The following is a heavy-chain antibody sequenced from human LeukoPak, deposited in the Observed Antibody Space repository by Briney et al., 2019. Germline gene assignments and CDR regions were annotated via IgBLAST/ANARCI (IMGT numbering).Heavy chain of an antibody. CDR1: GFTFSSHV. D-gene: IGHD1-26*01. CDR3: ARDRGSGYSGSQGIDY. V-gene: IGHV3-33*01. Sequence: PGGSLRLSCPASGFTFSSHVMHWVRQAPGKGLEWVAVIWSDGNNKYYVDSVKGRFTISRDNSKNTLYLQMNSLRAEDSAVYYCARDRGSGYSGSQGIDYWGQGALVTVSS. J-gene: IGHJ4*02. CDR2: IWSDGNNK.